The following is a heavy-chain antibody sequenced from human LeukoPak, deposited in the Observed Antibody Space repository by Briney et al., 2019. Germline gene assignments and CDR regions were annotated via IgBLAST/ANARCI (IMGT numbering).Heavy chain of an antibody. CDR3: AKKSLWSGPFDY. J-gene: IGHJ4*02. D-gene: IGHD3-3*01. CDR1: GFTFTSYA. CDR2: LTGDGNT. Sequence: GESLRLSCAASGFTFTSYAMSWVRQAPGKGLEWVSVLTGDGNTYYADSVKGRFTNSRDDSKNTLFLQMNSLRAEDTAVYFCAKKSLWSGPFDYWGQGTLVTVFS. V-gene: IGHV3-23*01.